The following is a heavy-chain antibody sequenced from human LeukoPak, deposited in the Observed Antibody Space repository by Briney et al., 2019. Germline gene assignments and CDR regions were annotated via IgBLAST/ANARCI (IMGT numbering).Heavy chain of an antibody. CDR1: GGTFSSYA. V-gene: IGHV1-69*13. D-gene: IGHD5-12*01. J-gene: IGHJ6*02. Sequence: SVNVSCMPSGGTFSSYAISWVRHAPGQGLEWMGGIIPIFGTATYAQKFQGRVTITADESTSTAYMELSSLRSEDTAVYYCARDVDIVATKDYYYYGMDVWGQGTTVTVSS. CDR2: IIPIFGTA. CDR3: ARDVDIVATKDYYYYGMDV.